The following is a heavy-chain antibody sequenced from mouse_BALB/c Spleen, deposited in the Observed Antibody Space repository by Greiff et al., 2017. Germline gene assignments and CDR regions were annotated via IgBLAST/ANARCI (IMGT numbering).Heavy chain of an antibody. CDR1: GYTFTSYW. CDR3: ARVGEYDDPFAY. V-gene: IGHV1-69*02. CDR2: IDPSDSYT. J-gene: IGHJ3*01. D-gene: IGHD2-14*01. Sequence: VKLQQPGAELVKPGASVKLSCKASGYTFTSYWMHWVKQRPGQGLEWIGEIDPSDSYTNYNQKFKGKATLTVDKSSSTAYMQLSSLTSEDSAVYYCARVGEYDDPFAYWGQGTLVTVSA.